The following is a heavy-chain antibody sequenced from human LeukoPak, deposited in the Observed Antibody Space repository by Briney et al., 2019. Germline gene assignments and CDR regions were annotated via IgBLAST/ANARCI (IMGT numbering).Heavy chain of an antibody. D-gene: IGHD3-10*01. CDR2: IDTSTSYI. Sequence: GGSLRLSCAASGFTFSTYSVNWVRQAPGKGLEWVSFIDTSTSYIYYGDSVKGRFTISRDNAKNSLYLQMNGLRAEDTAVYYCARGRSITLLRGVAMSDGFDIWGQGAMVTVSS. CDR3: ARGRSITLLRGVAMSDGFDI. CDR1: GFTFSTYS. J-gene: IGHJ3*02. V-gene: IGHV3-21*01.